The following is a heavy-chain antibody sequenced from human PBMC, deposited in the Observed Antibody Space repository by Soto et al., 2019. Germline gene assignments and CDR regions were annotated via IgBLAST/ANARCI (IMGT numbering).Heavy chain of an antibody. CDR2: IDPSSGTT. CDR3: ARTTTLENYFDY. D-gene: IGHD2-15*01. J-gene: IGHJ4*02. Sequence: ASVKVSCKPSGYSFSNFYVHWVRQAPGQGLEWMGIIDPSSGTTSYTQKFQERVTMTRDTSMSTVYMELSRLRSEDTAVYYCARTTTLENYFDYWGQGTLVTVSS. CDR1: GYSFSNFY. V-gene: IGHV1-46*01.